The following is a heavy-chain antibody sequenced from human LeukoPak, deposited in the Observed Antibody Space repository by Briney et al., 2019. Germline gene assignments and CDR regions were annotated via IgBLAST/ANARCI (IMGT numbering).Heavy chain of an antibody. D-gene: IGHD3-9*01. V-gene: IGHV3-64D*06. CDR3: VKSAGFDWLSPLDAFDI. CDR1: GFTFSRYA. J-gene: IGHJ3*02. CDR2: ISSSGGST. Sequence: GGSLRLSCSASGFTFSRYAMHWVRQAPGKGLESVSAISSSGGSTYYADSVKGRFTISRDNSKDTLYLQMSSLRAEDTTVYCCVKSAGFDWLSPLDAFDIWGQGTMVTVSS.